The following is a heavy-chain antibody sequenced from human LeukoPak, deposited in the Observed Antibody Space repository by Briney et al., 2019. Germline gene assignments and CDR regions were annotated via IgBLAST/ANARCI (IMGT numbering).Heavy chain of an antibody. J-gene: IGHJ5*02. CDR3: ARGWNGGSLNWFDP. CDR1: GYTFTSYY. V-gene: IGHV1-46*01. D-gene: IGHD1-26*01. Sequence: ASVKVSCKASGYTFTSYYMHWVRQAPGQGLEWMGLINPTGGSTGYAQKFQGRVTMTRDMSTSTDYMELSSLRSDDTAVYYCARGWNGGSLNWFDPWGQGTLVAVSS. CDR2: INPTGGST.